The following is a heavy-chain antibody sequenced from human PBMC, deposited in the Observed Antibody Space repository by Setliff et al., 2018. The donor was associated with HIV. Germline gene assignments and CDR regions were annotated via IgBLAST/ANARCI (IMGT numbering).Heavy chain of an antibody. V-gene: IGHV1-8*02. CDR1: GYTFKSND. CDR3: ARGAWYSSGWYSSRYMDV. Sequence: ASVKVSCKASGYTFKSNDINWVRQATGQGLEWMGLMNPNSGNTGYAQKFQGRVTMTRDTSISTAYMELSSLRSDDTAVYYCARGAWYSSGWYSSRYMDVWGKGTTVTVSS. CDR2: MNPNSGNT. J-gene: IGHJ6*03. D-gene: IGHD6-19*01.